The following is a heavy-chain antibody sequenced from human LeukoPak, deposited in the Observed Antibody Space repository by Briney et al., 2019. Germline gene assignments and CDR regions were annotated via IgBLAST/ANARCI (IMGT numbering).Heavy chain of an antibody. CDR2: IYHSGST. CDR3: ARDLVGADAFDI. J-gene: IGHJ3*02. V-gene: IGHV4-4*02. D-gene: IGHD1-26*01. CDR1: GGSISSSNW. Sequence: PSETLSLTCAVPGGSISSSNWWSWVRQPPGKGLEWIGEIYHSGSTNYNPSLKSRVTISVDKSKNQFSLKLSSVAAADTAVYYCARDLVGADAFDIWGQGTMVTVSS.